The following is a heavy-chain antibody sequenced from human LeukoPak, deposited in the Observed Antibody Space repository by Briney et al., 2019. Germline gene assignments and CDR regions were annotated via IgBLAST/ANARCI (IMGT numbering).Heavy chain of an antibody. J-gene: IGHJ6*03. CDR3: ARGGTIAAASEGPIDYYYYMDV. CDR2: IYHSGST. V-gene: IGHV4-4*02. D-gene: IGHD6-13*01. CDR1: GFTVSSNY. Sequence: GSLRLSCAASGFTVSSNYMSWVRQAPGKGLEWIGEIYHSGSTNYNPSLRSRVTISVDKSKNQFSLKLSSVTAADTAVYYCARGGTIAAASEGPIDYYYYMDVWGKGTTVTVSS.